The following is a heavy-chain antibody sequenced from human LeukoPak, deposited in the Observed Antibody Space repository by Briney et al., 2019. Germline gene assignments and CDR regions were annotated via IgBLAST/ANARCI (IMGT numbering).Heavy chain of an antibody. CDR3: AKDSSTSNYYYGLDV. Sequence: GGSLRLSCTASGFTFRTYGMVWVRQAPGKGLEWVAVIWYDGSNENYADSVKGRFTISRDNSKNMLYLQMNSLRGDDTGVYFCAKDSSTSNYYYGLDVWGQGTTVTVSS. CDR2: IWYDGSNE. D-gene: IGHD6-13*01. V-gene: IGHV3-30*02. CDR1: GFTFRTYG. J-gene: IGHJ6*02.